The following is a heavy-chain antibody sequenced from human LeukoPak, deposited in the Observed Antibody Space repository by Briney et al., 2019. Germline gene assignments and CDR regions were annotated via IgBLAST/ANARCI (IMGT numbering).Heavy chain of an antibody. CDR2: ISAYNGST. Sequence: ASVKVSCKASGYTFTSDGISWVRQAPGQGLEWMGWISAYNGSTNYAQKLQGRVTMTTDTSTSTAYMELRSLRSDDTAVYYCARDGEEDGGTLPFDYWGQGTLVTVSS. D-gene: IGHD4-23*01. J-gene: IGHJ4*02. CDR1: GYTFTSDG. V-gene: IGHV1-18*01. CDR3: ARDGEEDGGTLPFDY.